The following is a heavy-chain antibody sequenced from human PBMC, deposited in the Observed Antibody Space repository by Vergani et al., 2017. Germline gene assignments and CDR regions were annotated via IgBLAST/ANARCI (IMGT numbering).Heavy chain of an antibody. V-gene: IGHV1-46*01. Sequence: QVQLVQSGAEVKKPGASVKVSCKASGYTFTSYYMHWVRQAPGKGLEWMGIINTSGGSTSYAQKSQGRVTMTRDTSTSTVYMELSSLRAEDTAVYYCARDAPMYVWGRGTTVTVSS. CDR1: GYTFTSYY. CDR3: ARDAPMYV. J-gene: IGHJ6*01. CDR2: INTSGGST.